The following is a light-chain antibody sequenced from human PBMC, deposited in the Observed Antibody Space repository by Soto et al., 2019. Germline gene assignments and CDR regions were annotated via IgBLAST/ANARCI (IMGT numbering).Light chain of an antibody. CDR2: DVS. CDR1: SSDIGAYNY. Sequence: LAQPLSVSGSPGQSVTISCTGTSSDIGAYNYVSWYQQHPGKAPKLMIYDVSKRPSGVPDRFSGSKSGNTASLTISGLQADDEADYYCCLFAVTYTVFGGGTQLTVL. J-gene: IGLJ3*02. V-gene: IGLV2-11*01. CDR3: CLFAVTYTV.